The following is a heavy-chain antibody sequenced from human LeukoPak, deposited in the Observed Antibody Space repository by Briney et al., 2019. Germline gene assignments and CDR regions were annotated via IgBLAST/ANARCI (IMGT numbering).Heavy chain of an antibody. V-gene: IGHV1-18*01. Sequence: ASVKVPCKASGYTFTSYGISWVRQAPGQGLEWMGWISAYNGNTNYAQKLQGRVTMTTDTSTSTAYMELRSLRSDDTAVYYCARVFRMGYNVIFDYWGQGTLVTVSS. CDR2: ISAYNGNT. CDR1: GYTFTSYG. J-gene: IGHJ4*02. D-gene: IGHD5-24*01. CDR3: ARVFRMGYNVIFDY.